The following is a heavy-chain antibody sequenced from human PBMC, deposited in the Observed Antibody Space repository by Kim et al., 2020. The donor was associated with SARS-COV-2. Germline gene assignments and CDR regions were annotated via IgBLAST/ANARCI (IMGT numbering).Heavy chain of an antibody. D-gene: IGHD3-22*01. V-gene: IGHV3-11*04. CDR3: ARSLYYYDSSGYGVY. J-gene: IGHJ4*02. Sequence: DSVKSRVHISRDNATNARYLQMNSLRAEDTAVYYCARSLYYYDSSGYGVYWGQGTLVTVSS.